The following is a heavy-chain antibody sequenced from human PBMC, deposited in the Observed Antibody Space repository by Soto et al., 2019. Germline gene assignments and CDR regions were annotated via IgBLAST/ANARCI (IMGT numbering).Heavy chain of an antibody. CDR2: IIPIFGTA. V-gene: IGHV1-69*06. Sequence: ASVEVSCKASGGTFSSYAISWVRQAPVQGLEWMGGIIPIFGTANYAQKFQGRVTITADKSTSTAYMELSSLRSEDTAVYYCARDSPDVDTAMVPTYWGQGTLVTVSS. CDR3: ARDSPDVDTAMVPTY. J-gene: IGHJ4*02. D-gene: IGHD5-18*01. CDR1: GGTFSSYA.